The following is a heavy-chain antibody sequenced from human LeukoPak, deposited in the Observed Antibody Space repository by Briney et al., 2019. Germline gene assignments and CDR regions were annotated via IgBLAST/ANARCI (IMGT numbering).Heavy chain of an antibody. V-gene: IGHV3-30-3*01. CDR1: GFTFSSYA. CDR3: ARDVGTTIFGVVISGTFDY. Sequence: GRSLRLSCAASGFTFSSYAMHWVRQAPGKRLEWVAVISYDGSNKYYADSVKGRFTISRDSSKNTLYLQMNSLRAEDTAVYYCARDVGTTIFGVVISGTFDYWGQGTLVTVSS. J-gene: IGHJ4*02. CDR2: ISYDGSNK. D-gene: IGHD3-3*01.